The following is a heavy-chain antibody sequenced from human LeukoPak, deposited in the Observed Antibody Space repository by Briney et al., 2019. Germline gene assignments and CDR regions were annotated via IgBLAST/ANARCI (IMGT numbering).Heavy chain of an antibody. D-gene: IGHD6-19*01. CDR1: GFTFSSYW. CDR3: ARRSSGWLKGFDY. J-gene: IGHJ4*02. Sequence: GGSLRLSCAASGFTFSSYWMHWVRQAPGKGLVWVSRINSDGSSTTYADSVKGRFTISRDNAKKTLYLKMNRLEAEDPAVYYLARRSSGWLKGFDYWGQGTLVTVSS. V-gene: IGHV3-74*01. CDR2: INSDGSST.